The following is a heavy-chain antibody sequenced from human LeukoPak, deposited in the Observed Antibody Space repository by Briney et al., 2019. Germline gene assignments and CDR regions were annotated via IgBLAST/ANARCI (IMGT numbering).Heavy chain of an antibody. CDR1: GYTFTIYA. V-gene: IGHV1-3*01. J-gene: IGHJ4*02. CDR3: ARDRGSYLLAY. CDR2: ISAGNGNT. D-gene: IGHD1-26*01. Sequence: VSVKVSCKASGYTFTIYAIHWVRQAPGQRLEWMGRISAGNGNTKYSQEFQGRVTFTRDTSASTAYMELSSLTSEDTAVYYCARDRGSYLLAYWGQGTLVTVSS.